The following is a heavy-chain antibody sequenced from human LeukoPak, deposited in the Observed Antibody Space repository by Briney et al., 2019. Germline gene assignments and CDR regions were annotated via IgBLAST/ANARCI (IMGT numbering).Heavy chain of an antibody. V-gene: IGHV3-7*01. CDR2: INQDGSVQ. CDR3: TRDFVF. CDR1: GFAFSTYW. Sequence: GGSLRLSCEASGFAFSTYWMDRVRQAPGKGLGGVGNINQDGSVQHYVDSVRGRFTISRDNARNSVYLQMSALRVEDTAVYYCTRDFVFWGQGSLVTASS. D-gene: IGHD3-3*01. J-gene: IGHJ4*02.